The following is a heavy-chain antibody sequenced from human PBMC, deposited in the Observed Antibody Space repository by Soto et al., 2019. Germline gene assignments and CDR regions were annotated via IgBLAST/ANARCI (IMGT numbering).Heavy chain of an antibody. CDR3: ARRRYCGADCYSKFYYGMDV. CDR2: IIPILGIT. Sequence: QVQLVQSGAGVRKPGSSVKVSCKASGSTFSSYTVNWVRQAPGQGLEWIGRIIPILGITNYARRFQGRVTITADRSTNTAYMELTSLTSEDTAVYYCARRRYCGADCYSKFYYGMDVWGQGTTVTVSS. J-gene: IGHJ6*02. CDR1: GSTFSSYT. D-gene: IGHD2-21*02. V-gene: IGHV1-69*02.